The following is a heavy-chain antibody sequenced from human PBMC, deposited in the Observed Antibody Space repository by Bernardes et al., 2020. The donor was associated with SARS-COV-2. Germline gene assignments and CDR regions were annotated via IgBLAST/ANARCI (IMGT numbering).Heavy chain of an antibody. V-gene: IGHV1-2*02. Sequence: ASMKVSCKASGYTFTSYYLHWVRQAPGQGLEWMGWINPNSGDTNYAQKFQGRVTMTRDTSISTGYMDLSGLRYDDTAVYYCGSVTWGEHDGLDVWGQGTLGTV. D-gene: IGHD1-26*01. CDR2: INPNSGDT. CDR1: GYTFTSYY. J-gene: IGHJ3*01. CDR3: GSVTWGEHDGLDV.